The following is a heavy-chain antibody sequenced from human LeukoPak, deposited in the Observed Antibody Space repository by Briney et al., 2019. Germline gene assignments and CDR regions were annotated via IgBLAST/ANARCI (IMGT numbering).Heavy chain of an antibody. J-gene: IGHJ5*02. CDR3: AKDLGGEGMGGFDP. Sequence: AGGSLRLSCAASGFTFDDYAMHWVRQAPGKGLEWVSGISWNSGSIGYADSVKGRSTISRDNAKNSLYLQMNSLRPEDTALYYCAKDLGGEGMGGFDPWGQGTLVTVSS. V-gene: IGHV3-9*01. CDR1: GFTFDDYA. CDR2: ISWNSGSI. D-gene: IGHD3-10*01.